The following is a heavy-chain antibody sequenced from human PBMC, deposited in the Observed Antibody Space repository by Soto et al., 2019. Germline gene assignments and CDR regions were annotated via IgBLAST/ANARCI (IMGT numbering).Heavy chain of an antibody. CDR2: INPSGGST. J-gene: IGHJ6*02. CDR3: ARDRLVLRFLEWFHYYGMDV. V-gene: IGHV1-46*01. CDR1: GYTFTSYY. Sequence: ASVKVSCKASGYTFTSYYMHWVRQAPGQGLEWMGIINPSGGSTSYAQKFQGRVSMTRDTSTSTVYMELGSLRSEDTAVYYCARDRLVLRFLEWFHYYGMDVWGQGTTVTVSS. D-gene: IGHD3-3*01.